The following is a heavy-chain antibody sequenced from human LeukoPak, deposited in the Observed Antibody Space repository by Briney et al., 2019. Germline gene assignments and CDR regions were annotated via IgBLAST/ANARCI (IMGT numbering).Heavy chain of an antibody. CDR1: GFTFSSYG. CDR3: ARDRTVGASYWYFDL. D-gene: IGHD1-26*01. J-gene: IGHJ2*01. Sequence: PGGSLRLSCAASGFTFSSYGMHWVRQAPGKGLEWGAVIWYDGSNKYYADSVKGRFTISRDNSKNTLYLQMNSLRAEDTAVYCCARDRTVGASYWYFDLWGRGTLVTVSS. V-gene: IGHV3-33*01. CDR2: IWYDGSNK.